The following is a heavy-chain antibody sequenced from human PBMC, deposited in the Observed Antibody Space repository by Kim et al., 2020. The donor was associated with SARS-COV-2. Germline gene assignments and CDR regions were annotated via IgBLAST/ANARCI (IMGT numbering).Heavy chain of an antibody. D-gene: IGHD6-13*01. CDR3: ARDLRDAGVGSSWYGYYYGMDV. CDR2: IWYDGSNK. Sequence: GGSLRLSCAASGFTFSSYGMHWVRQAPGKGLEWVAVIWYDGSNKYYADSVKGRFTISRDNSKNTLYLQMNSLRAEDTAVYYCARDLRDAGVGSSWYGYYYGMDVWGQGTTVTVSS. V-gene: IGHV3-33*01. J-gene: IGHJ6*02. CDR1: GFTFSSYG.